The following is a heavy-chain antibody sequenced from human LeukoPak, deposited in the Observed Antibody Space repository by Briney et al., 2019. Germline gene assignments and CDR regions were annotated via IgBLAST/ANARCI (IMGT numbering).Heavy chain of an antibody. V-gene: IGHV4-34*01. CDR3: ATVERDSGIYLSYYFDY. J-gene: IGHJ4*02. D-gene: IGHD1-26*01. CDR2: ISHRGGT. Sequence: GSLRLSCAASGFTVSSNYMSWVRQAPGKGLEWVGEISHRGGTNYNPSLKSRVTISVDTSKNQFSLKLSSVTAADTAVYYCATVERDSGIYLSYYFDYWGQGTLVTVSS. CDR1: GFTVSSNY.